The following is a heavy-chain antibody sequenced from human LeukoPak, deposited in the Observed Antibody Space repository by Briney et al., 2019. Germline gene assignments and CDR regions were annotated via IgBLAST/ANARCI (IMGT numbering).Heavy chain of an antibody. CDR3: ARDLEMATTLYLYFDL. V-gene: IGHV1-69*04. J-gene: IGHJ2*01. CDR2: IIPILGIA. CDR1: GYTFTGYY. Sequence: SVKVSCKASGYTFTGYYMHWVRQAPGQGLEWMGRIIPILGIANYAQNFQGRVTISADKSTSTAYMELSSLRSEDTAVYYCARDLEMATTLYLYFDLWGRGTLVTVSS. D-gene: IGHD5-24*01.